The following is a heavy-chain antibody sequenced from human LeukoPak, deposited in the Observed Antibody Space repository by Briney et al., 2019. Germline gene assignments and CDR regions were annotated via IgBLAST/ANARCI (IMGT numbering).Heavy chain of an antibody. CDR1: GFTVSEYY. CDR3: ARDRAANQDWVEFDP. V-gene: IGHV3-66*03. Sequence: GGSLTLSRSLSGFTVSEYYMRYVRHAPGKRLECVGLLRESGEAFYAGFARGRFAVFRDDSENTLYLQMNSLRVDDTAVYFCARDRAANQDWVEFDPWGQGTPVIVSS. CDR2: LRESGEA. D-gene: IGHD3/OR15-3a*01. J-gene: IGHJ5*02.